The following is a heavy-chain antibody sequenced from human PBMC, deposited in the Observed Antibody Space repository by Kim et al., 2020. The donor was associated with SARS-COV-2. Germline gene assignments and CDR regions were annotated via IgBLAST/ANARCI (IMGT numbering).Heavy chain of an antibody. V-gene: IGHV4-34*01. J-gene: IGHJ4*02. D-gene: IGHD2-2*01. CDR3: ARVGHCSSTSCPPYFDY. Sequence: LRSRVTISVATSKNQFSRKLSSVTAADTAVYYCARVGHCSSTSCPPYFDYWGQGTLVTVSS.